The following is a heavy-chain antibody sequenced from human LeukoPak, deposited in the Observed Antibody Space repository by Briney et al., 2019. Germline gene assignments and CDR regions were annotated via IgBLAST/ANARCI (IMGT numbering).Heavy chain of an antibody. D-gene: IGHD5-24*01. CDR1: GCSISSGSYH. CDR2: IYTSGST. CDR3: ARDNSVRDGAWWFNP. Sequence: SETLTLTCTVSGCSISSGSYHWIWIAQPAGKGLEGIGRIYTSGSTNYNPSLKSRVTIPVDTSKNQFSLKLSSVNAADTAVYYCARDNSVRDGAWWFNPWGQGTLVTVSS. J-gene: IGHJ5*02. V-gene: IGHV4-61*02.